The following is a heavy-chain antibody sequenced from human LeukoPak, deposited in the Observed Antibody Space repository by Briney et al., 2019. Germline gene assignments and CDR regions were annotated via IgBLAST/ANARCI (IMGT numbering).Heavy chain of an antibody. J-gene: IGHJ4*02. D-gene: IGHD6-19*01. CDR1: GGSFSGYY. CDR3: ARGYSSGWYPLLDY. CDR2: INHSGST. Sequence: PSETLSLTCAVYGGSFSGYYWSWIRQPPGKGLEWIGEINHSGSTNYNPPLESRVTISVDTSKNQFSLKLSSVTAADTAVYYCARGYSSGWYPLLDYWGQGTLVTVSS. V-gene: IGHV4-34*01.